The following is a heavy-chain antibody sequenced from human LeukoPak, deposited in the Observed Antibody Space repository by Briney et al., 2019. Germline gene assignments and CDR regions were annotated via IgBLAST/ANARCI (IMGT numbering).Heavy chain of an antibody. CDR3: AKDRRALGQYYFDY. D-gene: IGHD6-6*01. V-gene: IGHV3-7*01. CDR1: GFTFSSYW. Sequence: PGGSLRLSCAASGFTFSSYWMSWVRQAPGKGLEWVANIKQDGSEKYYVDSVKGRFTISRDNAKNTLYLQMNSLRAEDTAVYYCAKDRRALGQYYFDYWGQGTLVTVSS. J-gene: IGHJ4*02. CDR2: IKQDGSEK.